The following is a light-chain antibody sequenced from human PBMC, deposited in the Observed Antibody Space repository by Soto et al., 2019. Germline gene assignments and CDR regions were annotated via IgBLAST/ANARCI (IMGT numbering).Light chain of an antibody. CDR1: SGHSNYA. V-gene: IGLV4-69*01. CDR2: LNSDGSH. CDR3: QTWGSGIVA. Sequence: QAVVTQSPSASASLGASVKLTCTLSSGHSNYAIAWHQQQSEKGPRYLMKLNSDGSHSKGDGIPDRFSGSSSGAERYLPISSPHSEHEADYYCQTWGSGIVAFGGGTKLTVL. J-gene: IGLJ2*01.